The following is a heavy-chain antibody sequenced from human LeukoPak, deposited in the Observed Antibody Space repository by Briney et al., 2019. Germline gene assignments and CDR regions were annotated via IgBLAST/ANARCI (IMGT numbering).Heavy chain of an antibody. D-gene: IGHD6-13*01. V-gene: IGHV4-38-2*01. CDR1: GYSISSGYY. CDR3: ARQGGGSSPYYYYYMDV. Sequence: PSETLSLTCAVSGYSISSGYYWGWFRQPPGKGLEWIGCIFHSGNTYYNPSLKSRVSISVDTSKNHFSLKLTSVTAADSAVYYCARQGGGSSPYYYYYMDVWGKGTTVTVSS. CDR2: IFHSGNT. J-gene: IGHJ6*03.